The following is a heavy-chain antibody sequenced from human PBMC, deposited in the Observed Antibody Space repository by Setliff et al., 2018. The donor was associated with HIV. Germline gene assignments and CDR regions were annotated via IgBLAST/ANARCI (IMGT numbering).Heavy chain of an antibody. V-gene: IGHV3-53*05. CDR2: IYAGGST. D-gene: IGHD3-16*02. CDR3: ARELYREWDY. CDR1: GLTDTYNY. J-gene: IGHJ4*02. Sequence: GGSLRLSCAASGLTDTYNYMSWVRQAPGKGLEWVSVIYAGGSTYYADSVKGRFTISRDNFKDTLYLQTDSLRVEDTAVYYCARELYREWDYWGQGTLVTVSS.